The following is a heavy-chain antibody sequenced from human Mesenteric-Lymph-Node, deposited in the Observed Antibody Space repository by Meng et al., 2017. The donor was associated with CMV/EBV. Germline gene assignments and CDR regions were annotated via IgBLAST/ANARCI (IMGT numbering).Heavy chain of an antibody. D-gene: IGHD4-23*01. CDR3: ARVLGGYSYYYYYYGMDV. Sequence: SETLSLTCAVYGGSFSGNYWSWIRQSPGKGLEWIGEIAHDGRTNYNPSLKSRVTISVDTSKNQFSLKLTSVTAADTAVYYCARVLGGYSYYYYYYGMDVWGQGTTVTVSS. CDR1: GGSFSGNY. J-gene: IGHJ6*02. CDR2: IAHDGRT. V-gene: IGHV4-34*01.